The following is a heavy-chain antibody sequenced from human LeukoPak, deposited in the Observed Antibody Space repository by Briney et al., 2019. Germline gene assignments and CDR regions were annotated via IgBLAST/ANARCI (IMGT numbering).Heavy chain of an antibody. CDR3: ARDGSSGSLDY. J-gene: IGHJ4*02. V-gene: IGHV3-21*06. D-gene: IGHD1-26*01. CDR2: ISSSSSCI. Sequence: GGSLRLSCAASGFTFSSYSMNWVRQAPGKGLEWVSFISSSSSCIYYADSVKGRFTISRDNAKNSLYLQMNSLRAEDTAVYYCARDGSSGSLDYWGQGTLVTVSS. CDR1: GFTFSSYS.